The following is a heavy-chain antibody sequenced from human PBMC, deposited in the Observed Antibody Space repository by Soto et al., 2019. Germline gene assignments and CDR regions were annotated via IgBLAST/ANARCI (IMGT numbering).Heavy chain of an antibody. Sequence: SETLSLTCSVSDDSINSDKYYWGWIRQPPGKGLEWIGSIYYRGNTYYNPSLQTRVTISVDKSKSQFSLKLSSVTAADTAVYYCARVGSRGYSYGELDYWGQGTLVTVSS. V-gene: IGHV4-39*01. CDR1: DDSINSDKYY. J-gene: IGHJ4*02. D-gene: IGHD5-18*01. CDR3: ARVGSRGYSYGELDY. CDR2: IYYRGNT.